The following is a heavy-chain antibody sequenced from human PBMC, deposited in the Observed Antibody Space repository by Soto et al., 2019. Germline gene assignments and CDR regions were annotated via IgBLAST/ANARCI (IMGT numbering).Heavy chain of an antibody. J-gene: IGHJ6*02. CDR1: GFTFSSYS. Sequence: LRLSCAASGFTFSSYSMNWVRQAPGKGLEWVSSISSSSSYIYYADSVKGRFTISRDNAKNSLYLQMNSLRAEDTAVYYCARDPSDYTDYYYYGMDVWGQGTTVTVSS. CDR2: ISSSSSYI. V-gene: IGHV3-21*01. D-gene: IGHD4-4*01. CDR3: ARDPSDYTDYYYYGMDV.